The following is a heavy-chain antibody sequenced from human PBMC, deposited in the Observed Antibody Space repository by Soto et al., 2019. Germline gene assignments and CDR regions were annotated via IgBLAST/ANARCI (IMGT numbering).Heavy chain of an antibody. Sequence: QVQLVQSGAEVKKPGASVKVSCQASGYIFTGYFMHWVRQAPGQGLAWMGWINPNSGGTNYAQKFQGRVTLTRDTSISTAYMDLSSLRSDDTAVYYCASFYSSRGEFYYYGMDVWGQGTTVTVSS. CDR2: INPNSGGT. D-gene: IGHD6-13*01. CDR1: GYIFTGYF. J-gene: IGHJ6*02. V-gene: IGHV1-2*02. CDR3: ASFYSSRGEFYYYGMDV.